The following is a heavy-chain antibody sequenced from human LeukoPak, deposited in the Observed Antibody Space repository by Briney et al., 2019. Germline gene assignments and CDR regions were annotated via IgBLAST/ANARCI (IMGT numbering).Heavy chain of an antibody. CDR1: GFTVSSNY. Sequence: PGGSQRLSCAASGFTVSSNYMSWVRQAPGKGLEWVSVIYSGGSTYYADSVKGRFTISRDNSKNTLYLQMNSLRAEDTAVYYCAGVYGGNSSYYYYGMDVWGQGTTVTVSS. V-gene: IGHV3-53*01. J-gene: IGHJ6*02. D-gene: IGHD4-23*01. CDR2: IYSGGST. CDR3: AGVYGGNSSYYYYGMDV.